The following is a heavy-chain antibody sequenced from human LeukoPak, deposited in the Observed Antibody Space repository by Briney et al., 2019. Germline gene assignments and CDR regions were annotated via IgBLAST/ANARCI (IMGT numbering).Heavy chain of an antibody. CDR1: GGTFSSYA. J-gene: IGHJ5*02. V-gene: IGHV1-69*04. CDR3: ARDLPSSCSGGSCYGVWFDP. D-gene: IGHD2-15*01. Sequence: GSSVKVSCKASGGTFSSYAISWVRQAPGQGLEWMGRIIPILGIANYAQKFQGRVTITADKSTSTAYMELSSLRSEDTAVYYCARDLPSSCSGGSCYGVWFDPWGQGTLVAVSS. CDR2: IIPILGIA.